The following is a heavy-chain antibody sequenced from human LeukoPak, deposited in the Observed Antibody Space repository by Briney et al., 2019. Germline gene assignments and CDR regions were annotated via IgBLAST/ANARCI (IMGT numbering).Heavy chain of an antibody. J-gene: IGHJ4*02. CDR3: ARAGDLGYCSSTSCTDFDY. Sequence: GASVKVSXKASGYTFTGYYMHWVRQAPGQGLEWMGRINPNSGGTNYAQKFQGRVTMTRDTSISTAYMELSRLRSDDTAVYYCARAGDLGYCSSTSCTDFDYWGQGTLVTVSS. CDR2: INPNSGGT. V-gene: IGHV1-2*06. D-gene: IGHD2-2*01. CDR1: GYTFTGYY.